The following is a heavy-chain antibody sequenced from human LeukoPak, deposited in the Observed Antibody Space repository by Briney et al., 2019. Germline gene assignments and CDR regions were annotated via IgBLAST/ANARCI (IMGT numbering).Heavy chain of an antibody. CDR1: GGSISSYY. V-gene: IGHV4-59*01. J-gene: IGHJ4*02. CDR3: ATSIAARAALN. Sequence: SETLSLTCTVSGGSISSYYWSWIRQPPGKGLEWIGYIYHSGSTNYNASLKSRATISVDTSKNQFSLKLSSVTAADTAVYYCATSIAARAALNWGQGTLVTVSS. D-gene: IGHD6-6*01. CDR2: IYHSGST.